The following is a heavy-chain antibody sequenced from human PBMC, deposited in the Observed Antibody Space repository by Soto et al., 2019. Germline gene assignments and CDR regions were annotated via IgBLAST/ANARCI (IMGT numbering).Heavy chain of an antibody. Sequence: SETLSLTCTVSGGSISSYYWSWIRQPPGKGLEWIGYIYYSGSTNYNPSLKSRVTISVDTSKNQFSLKLSSVTAADTAVYYCARGGHYDSSGYYPSFDYWGQGTLVTVS. CDR3: ARGGHYDSSGYYPSFDY. J-gene: IGHJ4*02. V-gene: IGHV4-59*01. CDR2: IYYSGST. D-gene: IGHD3-22*01. CDR1: GGSISSYY.